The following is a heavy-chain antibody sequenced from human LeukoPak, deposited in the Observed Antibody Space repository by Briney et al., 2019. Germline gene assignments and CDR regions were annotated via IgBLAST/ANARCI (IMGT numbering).Heavy chain of an antibody. D-gene: IGHD2-15*01. CDR3: ATHLVVVAATGAWFDP. CDR1: GGSFSGYY. Sequence: SETLSLTCAVYGGSFSGYYWSWIRQPPGKGLGWIGEINHSGSTNYNPSLKSRVTISVDTSKNQFSLELSSVTAADTAVYYCATHLVVVAATGAWFDPWGRGTLVTVSS. CDR2: INHSGST. V-gene: IGHV4-34*01. J-gene: IGHJ5*02.